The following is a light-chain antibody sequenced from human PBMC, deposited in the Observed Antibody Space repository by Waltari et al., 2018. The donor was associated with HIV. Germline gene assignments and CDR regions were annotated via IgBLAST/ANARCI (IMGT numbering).Light chain of an antibody. CDR3: HRYGTSPQWT. Sequence: ELVLTQSPGTLSLSPGERPTLSCRASQSVTNNYLAWYQKKVGRAPMLLISGASTSATTIPSSFTGSWSWADFTLTITRLEPEDFAVYYCHRYGTSPQWTFGQGTKVEIK. J-gene: IGKJ1*01. CDR1: QSVTNNY. V-gene: IGKV3-20*01. CDR2: GAS.